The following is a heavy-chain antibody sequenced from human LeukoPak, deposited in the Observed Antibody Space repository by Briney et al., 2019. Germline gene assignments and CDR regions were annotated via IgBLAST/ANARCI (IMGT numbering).Heavy chain of an antibody. J-gene: IGHJ6*03. Sequence: SETLSLTCAVYGGSFSGYYWSWIRQPPGKGLEWIGEINHSGSTNYNPSLKSRVTISVDTSKNQSSLKLSSVTAADTAVYYCARGAPIRGYSGYGPPYYYYYMDVWGKGTTVTVSS. D-gene: IGHD5-12*01. V-gene: IGHV4-34*01. CDR2: INHSGST. CDR3: ARGAPIRGYSGYGPPYYYYYMDV. CDR1: GGSFSGYY.